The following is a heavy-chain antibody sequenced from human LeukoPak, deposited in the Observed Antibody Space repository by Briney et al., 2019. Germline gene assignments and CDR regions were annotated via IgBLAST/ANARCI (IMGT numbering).Heavy chain of an antibody. CDR3: ARASNYFDILN. J-gene: IGHJ4*02. Sequence: SETPSLTCTVSGGSISSSTYYWGWIRQPPGKGLEWIGTIYYTGSTYYNPSLKSRVTISIDTSNNQFSLTLSSVTAADTAVYFCARASNYFDILNWGQGSLVTVSS. CDR2: IYYTGST. V-gene: IGHV4-39*01. D-gene: IGHD3-22*01. CDR1: GGSISSSTYY.